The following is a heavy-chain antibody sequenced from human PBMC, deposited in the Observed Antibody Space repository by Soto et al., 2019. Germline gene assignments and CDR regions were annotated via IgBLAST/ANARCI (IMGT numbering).Heavy chain of an antibody. CDR1: GGSVSSGSYY. Sequence: PSETLSLTCTVSGGSVSSGSYYWSWIRQPPGKGLEWIGYIYYSGSTNYNPSLKSRVTISVDTSKNQFSLKLSSVTAADTAVYYCARLSSGYSYGKAFDYWGQGTLVTVSS. D-gene: IGHD5-18*01. V-gene: IGHV4-61*01. J-gene: IGHJ4*02. CDR2: IYYSGST. CDR3: ARLSSGYSYGKAFDY.